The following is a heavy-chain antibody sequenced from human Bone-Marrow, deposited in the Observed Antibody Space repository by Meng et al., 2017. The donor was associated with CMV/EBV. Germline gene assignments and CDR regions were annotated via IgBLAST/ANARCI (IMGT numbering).Heavy chain of an antibody. J-gene: IGHJ5*02. D-gene: IGHD1-26*01. V-gene: IGHV1-69*05. CDR2: IIPIFGTA. CDR1: GGTFSSYA. CDR3: ARDQVNIVGDILYNWFDP. Sequence: SVKVSCKASGGTFSSYAISWVRQAPGQGLEWMGGIIPIFGTANYAQKFQGRVTITTDESTSTAYMELSSLRSEDTAVYYCARDQVNIVGDILYNWFDPWGQGTLVTVSS.